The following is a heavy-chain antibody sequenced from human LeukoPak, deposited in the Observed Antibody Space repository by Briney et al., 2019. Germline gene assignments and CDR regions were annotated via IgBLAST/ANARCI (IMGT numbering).Heavy chain of an antibody. Sequence: PGGSLRLSCAASGFTFSTYGMHWVRQAPGKGLEWVAVMSYDGTNKYYADFVEGRFTISRDTSKNTLYLQMNSLRAEDTAVYYCARGYCSGGTCYPHDTFDIWGQGTMVTVSS. CDR3: ARGYCSGGTCYPHDTFDI. V-gene: IGHV3-30*03. CDR2: MSYDGTNK. J-gene: IGHJ3*02. D-gene: IGHD2-15*01. CDR1: GFTFSTYG.